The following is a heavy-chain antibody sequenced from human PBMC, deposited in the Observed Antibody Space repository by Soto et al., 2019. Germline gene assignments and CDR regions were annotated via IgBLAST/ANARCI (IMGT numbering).Heavy chain of an antibody. D-gene: IGHD2-15*01. CDR2: INWNGGST. J-gene: IGHJ3*02. Sequence: PGGSLRLSCAASGFTFDDYGMSWVRQAPGKGLEWVSGINWNGGSTGYADSVKGRFTISRDNAKNSLYLQMNSLRAEDTAVYYCARDPLGYCSGGSCYEAFDIWGQRTMVTVSS. CDR1: GFTFDDYG. V-gene: IGHV3-20*04. CDR3: ARDPLGYCSGGSCYEAFDI.